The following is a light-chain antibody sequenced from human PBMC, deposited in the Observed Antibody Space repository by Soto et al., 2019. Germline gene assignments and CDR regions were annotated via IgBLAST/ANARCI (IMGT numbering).Light chain of an antibody. Sequence: EIVLTQSPGTLSLSPGERATLSCRASQSVSSSYLAWYQQKPGQAPRLLIYGASSRATGIPDRFSGSGSGTDFTLTISRLEPEDFAVYYCQRYGTSTTFGQGTKVDI. CDR3: QRYGTSTT. CDR1: QSVSSSY. V-gene: IGKV3-20*01. CDR2: GAS. J-gene: IGKJ1*01.